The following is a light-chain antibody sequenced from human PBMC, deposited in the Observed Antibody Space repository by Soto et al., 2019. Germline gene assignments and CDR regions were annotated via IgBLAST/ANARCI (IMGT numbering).Light chain of an antibody. CDR3: QSYDSSLSGWV. J-gene: IGLJ3*02. CDR2: GNS. V-gene: IGLV1-40*01. CDR1: SSNIGAGYD. Sequence: VLTQPPSVSGAPGQRVTISCTGSSSNIGAGYDVHWYQQLPGTAPKLLIYGNSNRPSGVPDRFSGSKSGTSASLAITGLQAEDEADYYCQSYDSSLSGWVFGGGTKLTV.